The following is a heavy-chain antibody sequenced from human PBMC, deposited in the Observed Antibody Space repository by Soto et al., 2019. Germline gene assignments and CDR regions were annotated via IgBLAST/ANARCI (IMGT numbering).Heavy chain of an antibody. CDR1: GFTFSSYG. CDR3: AKDRIAGLRYYYYYGMDV. V-gene: IGHV3-30*18. Sequence: GGSLRLSCAASGFTFSSYGMHWVRQAPGKGLEWVAVISYDGSNKYYADSVKGRFTISRDNSKNTLYLQMNSLRAEDTAVYYCAKDRIAGLRYYYYYGMDVWGQGTTVTVSS. J-gene: IGHJ6*02. D-gene: IGHD5-12*01. CDR2: ISYDGSNK.